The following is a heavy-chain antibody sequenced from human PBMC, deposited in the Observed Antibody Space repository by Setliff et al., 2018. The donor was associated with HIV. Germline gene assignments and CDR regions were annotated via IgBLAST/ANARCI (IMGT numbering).Heavy chain of an antibody. CDR3: ARDPTIPSPDYFDH. V-gene: IGHV3-30*04. J-gene: IGHJ4*02. CDR2: ISYDGSTK. CDR1: GFTFSSYS. D-gene: IGHD4-4*01. Sequence: GGSLRLSCAASGFTFSSYSMHWVRQAPGKGLEWVAVISYDGSTKYHADSVKGRFTISRDNSKNTVYLQMNSLKTEDTAIYYCARDPTIPSPDYFDHWGQGTLVTVSS.